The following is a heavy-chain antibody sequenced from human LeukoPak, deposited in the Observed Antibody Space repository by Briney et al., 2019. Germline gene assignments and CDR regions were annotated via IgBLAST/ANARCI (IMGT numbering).Heavy chain of an antibody. Sequence: QPGGSLRLSCAASGFTFSSFWMHWVRQPPGKGLVWVSRIISDGSSTTYADSVKGRFSISRDSAKNTLYLQMNSLRAEDTAVYYCARPGKTGAFDIWGQGTMVTVSS. CDR3: ARPGKTGAFDI. D-gene: IGHD1-1*01. J-gene: IGHJ3*02. V-gene: IGHV3-74*01. CDR2: IISDGSST. CDR1: GFTFSSFW.